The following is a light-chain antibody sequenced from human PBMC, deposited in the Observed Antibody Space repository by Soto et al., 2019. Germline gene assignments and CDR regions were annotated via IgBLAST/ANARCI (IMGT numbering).Light chain of an antibody. CDR2: RAS. J-gene: IGKJ2*01. Sequence: DIRLTQSPSTLSASVGDRVTITCRASQSISDRLAWYQQKSGKAPRLLIYRASSLENGVPSRFSGSGSGTEFTLTISSRQPDDFATYYCQRYDIYSAVTFGQGTKLDI. V-gene: IGKV1-5*03. CDR3: QRYDIYSAVT. CDR1: QSISDR.